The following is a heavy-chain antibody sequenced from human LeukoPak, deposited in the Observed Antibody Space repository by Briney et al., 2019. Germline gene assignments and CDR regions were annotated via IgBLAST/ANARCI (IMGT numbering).Heavy chain of an antibody. CDR2: TNPNSGGT. Sequence: ASVKVSCKASGYTFTGYYMHWVRQAPGQGLEWMGWTNPNSGGTNYAQKFQGRVTITRNPSISTAYMELSSLRSEDTAVYYCARGGKYGNYVYYYYYMDVWGKGTTVTVSS. CDR3: ARGGKYGNYVYYYYYMDV. D-gene: IGHD4-11*01. V-gene: IGHV1-2*02. J-gene: IGHJ6*03. CDR1: GYTFTGYY.